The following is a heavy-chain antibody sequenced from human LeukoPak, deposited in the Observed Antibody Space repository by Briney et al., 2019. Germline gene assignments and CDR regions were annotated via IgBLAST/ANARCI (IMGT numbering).Heavy chain of an antibody. D-gene: IGHD2-21*01. J-gene: IGHJ4*02. V-gene: IGHV4-38-2*01. CDR3: ARQGPYCGGDCSNYLDF. CDR2: IYHGGST. CDR1: GYSISSGFY. Sequence: SETLSLTCAVSGYSISSGFYWGWIRQPPGKGLEWIGSIYHGGSTYYNPPLKSRVTISVDMSKNQFSLKLSSVTAADTAMYYCARQGPYCGGDCSNYLDFWGQGTLVTVSS.